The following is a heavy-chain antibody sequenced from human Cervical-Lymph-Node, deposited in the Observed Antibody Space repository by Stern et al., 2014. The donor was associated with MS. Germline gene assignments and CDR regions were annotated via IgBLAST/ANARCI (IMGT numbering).Heavy chain of an antibody. CDR3: ARGSR. Sequence: EVQLVESGGGLVQPGGSLRLSCVGSGFTFRNYAMHWVRQAPGKGLEYVSAITSDGGRTYYAKFVKGRFTISRDNAKNTLYLQMGRLRGDDMAVYYCARGSRWGQGTLVTVSS. V-gene: IGHV3-64*01. CDR2: ITSDGGRT. CDR1: GFTFRNYA. J-gene: IGHJ4*02.